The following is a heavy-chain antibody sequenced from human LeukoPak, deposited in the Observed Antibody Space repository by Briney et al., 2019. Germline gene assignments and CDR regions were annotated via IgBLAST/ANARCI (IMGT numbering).Heavy chain of an antibody. D-gene: IGHD2-2*01. J-gene: IGHJ4*02. CDR1: GFTVSSNY. CDR2: IYSGGST. Sequence: GGSLRLSCAASGFTVSSNYMSWVRQAPGKGLEWVSVIYSGGSTYYADSVKGRFTISRDNSKNTLYLQMNSLRAEDTAVYYCAKDLGVPAAIMEPDYWGQGTLVTVSS. CDR3: AKDLGVPAAIMEPDY. V-gene: IGHV3-66*01.